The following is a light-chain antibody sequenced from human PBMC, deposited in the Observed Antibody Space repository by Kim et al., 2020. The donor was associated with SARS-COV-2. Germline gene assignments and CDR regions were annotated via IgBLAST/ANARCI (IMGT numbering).Light chain of an antibody. CDR1: NSNIARNY. Sequence: QSVTISCSGSNSNIARNYVYWYQQLPGTAPKLLIYRNNQRPSGVPDRFSGSKSDTSASLAISGLRSEDEADYYCATWDDSLSGHVVFGGGTQLTVL. CDR3: ATWDDSLSGHVV. V-gene: IGLV1-47*01. CDR2: RNN. J-gene: IGLJ2*01.